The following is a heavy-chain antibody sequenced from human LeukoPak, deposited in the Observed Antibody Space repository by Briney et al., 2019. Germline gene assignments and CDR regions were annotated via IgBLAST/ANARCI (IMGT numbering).Heavy chain of an antibody. Sequence: ASVKVSFTASGFTFTGYYIHWVRQAPGQGLEWMGWIHPNSGGTNYAQTFQGRVTMTRDTSISTAYMELSRLRSDDTAVYYCARFKSTGWSKYPFDYWGQGTLVTVSS. V-gene: IGHV1-2*02. J-gene: IGHJ4*02. CDR1: GFTFTGYY. CDR3: ARFKSTGWSKYPFDY. D-gene: IGHD1-1*01. CDR2: IHPNSGGT.